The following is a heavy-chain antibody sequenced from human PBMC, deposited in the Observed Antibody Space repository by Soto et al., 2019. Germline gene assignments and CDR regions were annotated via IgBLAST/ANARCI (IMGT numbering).Heavy chain of an antibody. CDR2: IGSSGGST. V-gene: IGHV3-23*01. Sequence: GASVKVSCAASGFTFSNYAMSWVRQAPGKGLEWVSGIGSSGGSTYYADSVKGRFTISRDISKKALYLQMNSLRAEDTAVYYCAKQQKLPHYYFDYWGRGNMGTVSS. J-gene: IGHJ4*02. D-gene: IGHD6-13*01. CDR1: GFTFSNYA. CDR3: AKQQKLPHYYFDY.